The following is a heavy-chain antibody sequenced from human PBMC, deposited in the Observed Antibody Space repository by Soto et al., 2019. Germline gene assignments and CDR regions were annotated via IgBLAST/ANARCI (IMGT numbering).Heavy chain of an antibody. J-gene: IGHJ2*01. V-gene: IGHV1-69*08. D-gene: IGHD4-17*01. CDR2: IIPALGTA. CDR1: GGTFSSHT. CDR3: ARPDFGDYWYFDR. Sequence: QDQLVQSGAEVKKPGSSVKVSCKASGGTFSSHTFSWVRQAPGQGLEWMGRIIPALGTATYAQKFQGRVTITADESATTVYMELNRLRSEDTDVYYCARPDFGDYWYFDRWGRGTLVTVSS.